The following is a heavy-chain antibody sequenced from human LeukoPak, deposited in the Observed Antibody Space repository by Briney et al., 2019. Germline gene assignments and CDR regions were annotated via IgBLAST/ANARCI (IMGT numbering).Heavy chain of an antibody. CDR3: AREDYYNSGGYYLDY. V-gene: IGHV4-38-2*02. CDR2: IYYSGST. J-gene: IGHJ4*02. CDR1: GYSISSGYY. D-gene: IGHD3-22*01. Sequence: SETLSLTCTVSGYSISSGYYWGWIRQPPGKGLEWIGSIYYSGSTYYNPSLKSRVTISVDTSKNQFSLKLSSVTAADTAVYFCAREDYYNSGGYYLDYWGQGTLVTVSS.